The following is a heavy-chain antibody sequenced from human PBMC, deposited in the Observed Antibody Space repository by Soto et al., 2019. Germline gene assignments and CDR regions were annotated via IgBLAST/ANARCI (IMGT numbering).Heavy chain of an antibody. V-gene: IGHV1-2*02. J-gene: IGHJ4*02. Sequence: QVQLVQSGAEVKKPGGSVKVSCKTSGYTFTDSYMHWVRQAPGQGFEWVGGINPKSGGPKYAPKFQGRVTVTRDTSTSTAYMELNRLTSDDTAVYYCASEDCRNTNCLTGFDYWGQGTLVTVSS. CDR3: ASEDCRNTNCLTGFDY. CDR2: INPKSGGP. D-gene: IGHD2-15*01. CDR1: GYTFTDSY.